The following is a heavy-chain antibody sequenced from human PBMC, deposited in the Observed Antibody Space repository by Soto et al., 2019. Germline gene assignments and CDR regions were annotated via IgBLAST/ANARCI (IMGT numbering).Heavy chain of an antibody. CDR3: AKREGNTYGLFH. J-gene: IGHJ4*02. CDR2: IKTDGSTT. Sequence: GGSMRLSCAASGFSFSSYWIHWVRQAPGKGLVWVSRIKTDGSTTDYADSVKGRFTISRDNAKNTLYLQMNSLRAEDTAVYYCAKREGNTYGLFHWGQGTLVTVSS. CDR1: GFSFSSYW. V-gene: IGHV3-74*01. D-gene: IGHD5-18*01.